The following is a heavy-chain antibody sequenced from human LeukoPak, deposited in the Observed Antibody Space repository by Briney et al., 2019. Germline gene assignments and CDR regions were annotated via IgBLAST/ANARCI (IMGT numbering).Heavy chain of an antibody. CDR2: ISYDGSNK. CDR3: ASLLVAGVASVDY. Sequence: GGSLRLSCAASGFTFSSYAMHWVRQAPGKGLEWVAVISYDGSNKYYVDSVKGRFTISRDNAKNSMFLQMNSLRAEDTAVYYCASLLVAGVASVDYWGQGTLVTVSS. J-gene: IGHJ4*02. V-gene: IGHV3-30*04. CDR1: GFTFSSYA. D-gene: IGHD6-19*01.